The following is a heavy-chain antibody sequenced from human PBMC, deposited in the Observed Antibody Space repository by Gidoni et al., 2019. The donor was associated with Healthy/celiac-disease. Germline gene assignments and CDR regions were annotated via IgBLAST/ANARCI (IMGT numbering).Heavy chain of an antibody. CDR2: IIPILGIA. CDR1: GGTFSSYT. D-gene: IGHD3-3*01. J-gene: IGHJ5*02. Sequence: QVQLVQSGAEVKTPGSSVKVSCKASGGTFSSYTISWVRQAPGQGLEWMGRIIPILGIANYAQKFQVRVTITADKSTSTAYMELSSLRSEDTAVYYCARLDFWSGYQDNWFDPWGQGTLVTVSS. V-gene: IGHV1-69*02. CDR3: ARLDFWSGYQDNWFDP.